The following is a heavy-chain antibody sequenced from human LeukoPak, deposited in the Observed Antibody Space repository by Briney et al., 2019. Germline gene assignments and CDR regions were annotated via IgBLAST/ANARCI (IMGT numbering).Heavy chain of an antibody. D-gene: IGHD3-22*01. CDR1: GFTFSSYG. CDR3: ARDPGYYDSSGLAPGAFDI. CDR2: ISYDGSNK. V-gene: IGHV3-30*03. Sequence: PGRSLRFSCAASGFTFSSYGMHWVSQAPGKGVEWVAVISYDGSNKYYADSVKGRFTISRDNSKNTLYLQMNSLRAEDTAVYYCARDPGYYDSSGLAPGAFDIWGQGTMVTVSS. J-gene: IGHJ3*02.